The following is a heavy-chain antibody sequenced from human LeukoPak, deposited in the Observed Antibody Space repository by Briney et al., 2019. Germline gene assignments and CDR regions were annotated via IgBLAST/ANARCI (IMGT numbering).Heavy chain of an antibody. D-gene: IGHD3-22*01. V-gene: IGHV3-48*02. J-gene: IGHJ3*02. CDR3: ARVDWMIGAFDI. CDR2: ITSSSSTI. Sequence: GGSLRLSCAASGFTFSTYSMNWVRRAPGKGLESVSYITSSSSTIYYADSVRGRFTISRDNAKNSLYLQMNSLRDEDTAVYYCARVDWMIGAFDIWGQGTMVTVSS. CDR1: GFTFSTYS.